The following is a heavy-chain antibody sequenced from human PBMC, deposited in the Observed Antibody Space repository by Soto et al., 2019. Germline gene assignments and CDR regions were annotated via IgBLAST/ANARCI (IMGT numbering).Heavy chain of an antibody. CDR3: XXXXXXXXXXXX. J-gene: IGHJ4*02. Sequence: QVQLQESGPGLVKPSQTLSLTCTVSGGSISSGDYYWSWIRQPPGKGLEWIGYIYYSGSTYYNPSLXSXVTXXVDXXXNXXXXXXXXXXXXXXAXXXXXXXXXXXXXXXXXGQGTLVTVSS. CDR1: GGSISSGDYY. CDR2: IYYSGST. V-gene: IGHV4-30-4*01.